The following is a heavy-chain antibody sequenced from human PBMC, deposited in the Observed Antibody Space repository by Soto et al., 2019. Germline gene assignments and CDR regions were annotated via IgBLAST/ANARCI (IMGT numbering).Heavy chain of an antibody. V-gene: IGHV1-69*02. Sequence: QVQLVQSGAEVKKPGSSVKVSCKASGGTFSSYTISWVRQAPGQGLEWMGRIIPILGIANYAQKFQGRVXITADKTTSTXFMSLXXLRSEDTAVYYCARVSYGSGSYYNTAKSYYYGMDVWGQGTTVTVSS. CDR1: GGTFSSYT. J-gene: IGHJ6*02. CDR3: ARVSYGSGSYYNTAKSYYYGMDV. D-gene: IGHD3-10*01. CDR2: IIPILGIA.